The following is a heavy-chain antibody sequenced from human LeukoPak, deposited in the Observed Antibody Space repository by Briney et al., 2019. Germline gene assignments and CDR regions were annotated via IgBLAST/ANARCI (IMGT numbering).Heavy chain of an antibody. V-gene: IGHV1-18*01. D-gene: IGHD3-22*01. CDR3: ARRSRRYYDSSGYYYDYYFDY. J-gene: IGHJ4*02. Sequence: ASVKVSCKASGYTFTSYGISWVRRAPGQGLEWMGWISAYNGNTNYAQKLQGRVTMTTDTSTSTDYMELRSLRSDDTAVYYCARRSRRYYDSSGYYYDYYFDYWGQGTLVTVSS. CDR2: ISAYNGNT. CDR1: GYTFTSYG.